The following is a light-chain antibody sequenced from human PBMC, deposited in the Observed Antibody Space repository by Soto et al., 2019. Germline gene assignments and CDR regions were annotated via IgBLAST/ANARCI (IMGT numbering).Light chain of an antibody. CDR3: QRYGSSPAGT. J-gene: IGKJ1*01. V-gene: IGKV3-20*01. Sequence: EIVLTQSPGTLSLSPGERATLSCRASQSVSSSYLAWYQQKPGQAPRLLIYGASSRATGIPDRFSGSGSGTDFNLTIRRLEPEDFAVYYCQRYGSSPAGTFGQGTKVEVK. CDR2: GAS. CDR1: QSVSSSY.